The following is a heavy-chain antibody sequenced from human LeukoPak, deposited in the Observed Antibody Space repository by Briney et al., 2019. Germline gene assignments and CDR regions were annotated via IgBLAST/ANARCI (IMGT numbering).Heavy chain of an antibody. CDR1: GGSISSYY. J-gene: IGHJ3*02. D-gene: IGHD3-10*01. Sequence: SETLSLTCTVSGGSISSYYWSWIRQPPGKGLEWIGYIYYSGSTNYNPSLKSRVTISVDTSKNQFSLKLSSVTAADTAVYYCARHDYYGSGSYYNHAFDIWGQGTMVTVSS. CDR2: IYYSGST. CDR3: ARHDYYGSGSYYNHAFDI. V-gene: IGHV4-59*08.